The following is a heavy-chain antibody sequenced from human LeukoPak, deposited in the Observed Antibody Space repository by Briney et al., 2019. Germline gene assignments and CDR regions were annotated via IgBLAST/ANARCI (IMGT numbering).Heavy chain of an antibody. CDR3: AKVQGETSPDY. J-gene: IGHJ4*02. CDR2: ITGSDGRA. CDR1: GFTFDSYA. V-gene: IGHV3-23*01. Sequence: GGSLRLSCTASGFTFDSYAMAWVRQAPGEGLEGVSSITGSDGRAYYADAVKGRLTISRDNSKNTLFLQINSLRADDTAVYYCAKVQGETSPDYLGQGTLVTVSS. D-gene: IGHD3-10*01.